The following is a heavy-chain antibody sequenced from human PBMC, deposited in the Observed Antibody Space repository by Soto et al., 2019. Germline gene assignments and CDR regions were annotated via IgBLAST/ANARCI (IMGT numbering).Heavy chain of an antibody. Sequence: QVQLQESGPGLVKPSETLSLTCSVSGDSILGYYWSWIRQPAGNGLEWIGRVYNSGNINYHPSLKNRVTMSVDMSRNQFSLSLSSVTAADSAVYYCVRDRLESSTYGMDVWGRGTTVTVSS. D-gene: IGHD3-16*02. CDR3: VRDRLESSTYGMDV. J-gene: IGHJ6*02. CDR2: VYNSGNI. V-gene: IGHV4-4*07. CDR1: GDSILGYY.